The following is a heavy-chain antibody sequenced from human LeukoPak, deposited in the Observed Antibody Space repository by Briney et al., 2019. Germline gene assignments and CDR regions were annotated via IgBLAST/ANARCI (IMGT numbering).Heavy chain of an antibody. V-gene: IGHV3-21*01. CDR2: ISSSSSYI. J-gene: IGHJ4*02. CDR1: GFTVSSNY. CDR3: ARELGQSDH. Sequence: GGSLRLSCTASGFTVSSNYMSWVRQAPGKGLEWVSSISSSSSYIYYADSVKGRFTISRDNARNSLYLQMNSLRAEDTAVYYCARELGQSDHWGQGTLVAVSS.